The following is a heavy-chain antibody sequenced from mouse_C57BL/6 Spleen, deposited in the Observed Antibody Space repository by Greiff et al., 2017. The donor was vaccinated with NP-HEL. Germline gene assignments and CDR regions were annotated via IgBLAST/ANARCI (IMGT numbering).Heavy chain of an antibody. V-gene: IGHV5-17*01. J-gene: IGHJ4*01. CDR2: ISSGSSTI. Sequence: EVMLVESGGGLMKPGGSLKLSCAASGFTFSDYGMHWVRQAPEKGLEWVAYISSGSSTIYYADTVKGRFTISRDNAKNTLFLQMTSLRSEDTAMYYCARRPDYYAMDYWGQGTSVTVSS. CDR1: GFTFSDYG. CDR3: ARRPDYYAMDY.